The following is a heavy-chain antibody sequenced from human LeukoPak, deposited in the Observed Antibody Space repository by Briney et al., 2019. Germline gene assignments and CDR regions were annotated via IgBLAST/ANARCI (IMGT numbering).Heavy chain of an antibody. Sequence: SETLSLTCAVYGGSFSGYYWSWIRQPPGKGLEWIGEINHSGSTNYNPSLKSRVTISVDTSKNQFSLKLSSVTAADTAVYYCARPLAFYGSGSSSYYYYYMDVWGKGTTVTISS. CDR2: INHSGST. CDR3: ARPLAFYGSGSSSYYYYYMDV. V-gene: IGHV4-34*01. D-gene: IGHD3-10*01. J-gene: IGHJ6*03. CDR1: GGSFSGYY.